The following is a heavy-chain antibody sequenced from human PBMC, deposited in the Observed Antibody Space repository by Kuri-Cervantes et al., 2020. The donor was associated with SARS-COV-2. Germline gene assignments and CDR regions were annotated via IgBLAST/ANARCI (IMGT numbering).Heavy chain of an antibody. CDR1: GGSISSSSYY. D-gene: IGHD2-2*01. Sequence: LRLSCTVSGGSISSSSYYWSWIRQPPGKGLEWIGYIYHSGSTYYNPSLKSRVTISVDRSKNQFSLKLSSVTAADTAVYYCARDRGAYCSSTSCYFGWFDPWGQGTLVTVSS. J-gene: IGHJ5*02. CDR3: ARDRGAYCSSTSCYFGWFDP. V-gene: IGHV4-30-2*01. CDR2: IYHSGST.